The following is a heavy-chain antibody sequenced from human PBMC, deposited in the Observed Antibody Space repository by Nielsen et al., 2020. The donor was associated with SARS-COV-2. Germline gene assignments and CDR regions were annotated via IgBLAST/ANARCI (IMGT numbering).Heavy chain of an antibody. CDR3: ARDLRVGVGAWFDP. CDR1: GGTFSSYA. V-gene: IGHV1-69*04. CDR2: IIPILGIA. J-gene: IGHJ5*02. D-gene: IGHD3-16*01. Sequence: SVKASCKASGGTFSSYAISWVRQAPGQGLEWMGRIIPILGIANYAQKFQGRVTITADKSMSTAYMELSSLRSEDTAVYYCARDLRVGVGAWFDPWGQGTLVTVSS.